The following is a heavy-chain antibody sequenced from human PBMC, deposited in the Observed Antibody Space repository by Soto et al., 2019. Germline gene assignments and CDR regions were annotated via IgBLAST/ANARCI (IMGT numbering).Heavy chain of an antibody. V-gene: IGHV4-31*03. CDR2: FFYRGTT. CDR1: GGSISSGGYY. CDR3: AREPQAYTNSQGVWFGP. J-gene: IGHJ5*02. D-gene: IGHD4-4*01. Sequence: KPSETLSLTCTVSGGSISSGGYYWSWIRQYPGKGLEWIGNFFYRGTTSYNPSLKSRVAISIDTSKNQFSLKLSSVTAADTAVYYCAREPQAYTNSQGVWFGPWGQGTLVTVSS.